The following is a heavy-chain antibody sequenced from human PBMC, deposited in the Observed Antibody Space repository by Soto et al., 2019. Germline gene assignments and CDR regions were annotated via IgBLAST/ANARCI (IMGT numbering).Heavy chain of an antibody. CDR1: GGTFSIYT. CDR3: ARVQDYYYYYMDV. Sequence: SVKVSCKASGGTFSIYTISWVRQAPGQGLEWMGRIIPILGIANYAQKFQGRVTITADKSTSTAYMELSSLRSEDTAVYYCARVQDYYYYYMDVWGKGTTVTVSS. J-gene: IGHJ6*03. V-gene: IGHV1-69*02. CDR2: IIPILGIA.